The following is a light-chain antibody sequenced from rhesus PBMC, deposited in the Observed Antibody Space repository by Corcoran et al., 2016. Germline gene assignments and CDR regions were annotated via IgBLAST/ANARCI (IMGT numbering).Light chain of an antibody. CDR2: KAS. Sequence: DIQMTQSPSSLSASVGDTVTITCRASQSISSRLAWYKQKPGKAPKLLNYKASTLESGVPSRFSGSGSGTGFTLTISSLQSEDFTTYYCQQYRSSPLTFGGGTKVEIK. CDR3: QQYRSSPLT. CDR1: QSISSR. J-gene: IGKJ4*01. V-gene: IGKV1-22*01.